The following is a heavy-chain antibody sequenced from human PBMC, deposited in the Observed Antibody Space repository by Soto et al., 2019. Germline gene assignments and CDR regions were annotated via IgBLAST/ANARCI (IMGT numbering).Heavy chain of an antibody. D-gene: IGHD5-12*01. CDR3: VSHGPSGYDGFEH. CDR2: IYNSGGT. Sequence: SDTLSLTCTVSGVSISSSSYYWVLIRQPPGKGLAWIGSIYNSGGTYYNPSLKSRVTISVDTSRNQFSLKLNSVTAADTAVYYCVSHGPSGYDGFEHWGQGTLVTVPS. CDR1: GVSISSSSYY. J-gene: IGHJ4*02. V-gene: IGHV4-39*01.